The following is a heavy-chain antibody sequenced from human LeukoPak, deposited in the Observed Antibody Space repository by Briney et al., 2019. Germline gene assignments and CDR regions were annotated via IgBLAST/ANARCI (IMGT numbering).Heavy chain of an antibody. D-gene: IGHD2-15*01. V-gene: IGHV4-39*01. CDR2: IYYSGST. CDR3: ARNALVVVAATSWFDP. Sequence: SETLSLTCTVSGGSISSNSYYWGWIRQPPGKGLEWIGSIYYSGSTYYNPSLKSRVTISVDTSKNQFSLKLSSVTAADTAVYYCARNALVVVAATSWFDPWGQGTLVTVSS. J-gene: IGHJ5*02. CDR1: GGSISSNSYY.